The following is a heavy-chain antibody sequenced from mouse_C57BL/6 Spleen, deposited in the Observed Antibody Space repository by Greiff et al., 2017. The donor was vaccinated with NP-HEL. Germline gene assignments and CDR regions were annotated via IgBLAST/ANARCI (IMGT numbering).Heavy chain of an antibody. CDR3: ARALYYDYDVGFAY. CDR1: GYAFSSYW. CDR2: IYPGDGDT. Sequence: SGAELVKPGASVKISCKASGYAFSSYWMNWVKQRPGKGLEWIGQIYPGDGDTNYNGKFKGKATLTADKSSSTAYMQLSSLTSEDSAVYFCARALYYDYDVGFAYWGQGTLVTVSA. D-gene: IGHD2-4*01. J-gene: IGHJ3*01. V-gene: IGHV1-80*01.